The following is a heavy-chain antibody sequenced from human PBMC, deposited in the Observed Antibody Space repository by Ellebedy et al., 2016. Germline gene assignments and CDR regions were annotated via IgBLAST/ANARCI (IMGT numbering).Heavy chain of an antibody. CDR1: GLNLGNYF. CDR3: YYGHYSGY. Sequence: GESLKISXTASGLNLGNYFMSWVRQAPGKGLEWISTISGDGDTTFSADSVKGRFTISRDNSRNTLYLQMDSLRAADTAVYYCYYGHYSGYWGQGTLVTVSS. V-gene: IGHV3-23*01. CDR2: ISGDGDTT. J-gene: IGHJ4*02. D-gene: IGHD4-17*01.